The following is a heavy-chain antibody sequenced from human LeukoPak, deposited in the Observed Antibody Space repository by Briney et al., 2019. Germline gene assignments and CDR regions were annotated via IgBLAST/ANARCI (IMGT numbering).Heavy chain of an antibody. V-gene: IGHV3-30*02. CDR3: TKDDGLI. CDR2: IRYDGTQQ. J-gene: IGHJ1*01. Sequence: GGSLLLSCRTSGFTFSSSGMHWVRQAPGRGLEWVAFIRYDGTQQYYGDSVKGRFIIPRDDSESTLYLQMSSLRPDDTAFYYCTKDDGLIRGQGTLVIVSS. CDR1: GFTFSSSG.